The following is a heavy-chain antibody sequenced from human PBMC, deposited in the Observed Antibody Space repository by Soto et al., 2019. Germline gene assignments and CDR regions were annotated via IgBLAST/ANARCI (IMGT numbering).Heavy chain of an antibody. V-gene: IGHV1-8*01. J-gene: IGHJ4*02. CDR1: GYTFTSYD. D-gene: IGHD3-10*01. CDR3: ARGGSLWFGELHILTEYDY. CDR2: MNPNSGNT. Sequence: ASVKVSCKASGYTFTSYDINWVRQATGQGLEWMGWMNPNSGNTGYAQKFQGRVTMTRNTSISTAYMELSSLRSEDTAVYYCARGGSLWFGELHILTEYDYWGQGTLVTVSS.